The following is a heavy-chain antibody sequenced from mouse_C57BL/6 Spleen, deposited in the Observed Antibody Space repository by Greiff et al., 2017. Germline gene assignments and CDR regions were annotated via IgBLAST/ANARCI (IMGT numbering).Heavy chain of an antibody. Sequence: QVQLQQPGAELVRPGTSVKLSCKASGYTFTSYWMHWVKQRPGQGLEWIGVIDPSDSYTNYNPKFKGKATLTVDTSSSTAYMQLSSLTSEDSAVYYCARKADGYDWFAYWGQGTLVTVSA. CDR3: ARKADGYDWFAY. D-gene: IGHD2-2*01. CDR1: GYTFTSYW. J-gene: IGHJ3*01. CDR2: IDPSDSYT. V-gene: IGHV1-59*01.